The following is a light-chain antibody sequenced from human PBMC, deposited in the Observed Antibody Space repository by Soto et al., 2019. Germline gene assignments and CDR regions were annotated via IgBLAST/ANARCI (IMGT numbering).Light chain of an antibody. V-gene: IGKV1-5*03. CDR1: QSIGEW. Sequence: DIQMTQSPVTLSPSVGDRVAITCRASQSIGEWLAWYQHKPGKAPKLLIYRASHLATGVPSRFNGSGSGTEFTFTITSLQPDDFATYYCQHYDSYPVTFGQGTNLE. CDR2: RAS. CDR3: QHYDSYPVT. J-gene: IGKJ2*01.